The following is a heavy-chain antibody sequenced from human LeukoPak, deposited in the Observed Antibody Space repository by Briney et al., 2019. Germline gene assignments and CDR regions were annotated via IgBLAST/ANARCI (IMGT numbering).Heavy chain of an antibody. D-gene: IGHD3-22*01. Sequence: GGSLRLSCAASGFTFSSYGMHWVRQAPGKGLEWVAAISYDGSDKYYTGSVKGRFTISRVNSENTLYLQMSSLRSEDTAIYYCAKVREDRYYNSRGFYLDYWGQGTLVTVSS. V-gene: IGHV3-30*18. J-gene: IGHJ4*02. CDR1: GFTFSSYG. CDR2: ISYDGSDK. CDR3: AKVREDRYYNSRGFYLDY.